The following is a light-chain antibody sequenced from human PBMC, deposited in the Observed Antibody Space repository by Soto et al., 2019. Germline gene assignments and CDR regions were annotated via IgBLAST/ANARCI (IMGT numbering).Light chain of an antibody. CDR1: QTVTRSY. CDR3: HQYDGSPIT. V-gene: IGKV3-20*01. J-gene: IGKJ5*01. Sequence: EIVLPQSPGTLSLSPGERATLSCRASQTVTRSYLAWYPHKTGQAPRLLISGISRRAPGIPDRFSGDGSGTDFTLTISRLETEEYAVYYCHQYDGSPITVGQGTRREIK. CDR2: GIS.